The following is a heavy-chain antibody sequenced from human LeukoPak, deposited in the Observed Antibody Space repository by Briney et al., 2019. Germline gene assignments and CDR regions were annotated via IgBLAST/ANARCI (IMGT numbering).Heavy chain of an antibody. CDR1: GLTFNSYA. CDR2: IRGGGGDT. V-gene: IGHV3-23*01. D-gene: IGHD6-19*01. Sequence: GGSLRLSCEASGLTFNSYAMSWVRQAPGKGLEWVSLIRGGGGDTYYADSVKGRFTISRDNSKNTLYLQMNSLRAEDTAVYYCAKAHSSGWAFDYWGQGTLVTVSS. CDR3: AKAHSSGWAFDY. J-gene: IGHJ4*02.